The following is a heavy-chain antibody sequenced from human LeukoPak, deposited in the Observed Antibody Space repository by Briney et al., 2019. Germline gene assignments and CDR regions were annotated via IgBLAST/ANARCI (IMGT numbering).Heavy chain of an antibody. CDR3: ARLDTGIVGATKGSFDY. Sequence: SETLSLTCTVSGGSISSYYWSWIRQPPGKGLEWIEYIYYSGSTNYNPSLKSRVTISVDTSKNQFSLKLSSVTAADTAVYYCARLDTGIVGATKGSFDYWGQGTLVTVSS. V-gene: IGHV4-59*08. J-gene: IGHJ4*02. D-gene: IGHD1-26*01. CDR1: GGSISSYY. CDR2: IYYSGST.